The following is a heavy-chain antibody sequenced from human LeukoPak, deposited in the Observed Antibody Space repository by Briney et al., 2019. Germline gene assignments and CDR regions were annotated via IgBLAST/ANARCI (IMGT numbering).Heavy chain of an antibody. CDR3: ARTHNDGSSYVDGFDI. V-gene: IGHV1-18*01. CDR2: ISAYNGNT. CDR1: GYTFTSYG. Sequence: ASVKVSCKASGYTFTSYGISWVRQAPGQGLEWMGWISAYNGNTNYAQKLQGRVTMTTDTSTSTAYMELRSLRSDDTAVYYCARTHNDGSSYVDGFDIWGQGTMVTVSS. J-gene: IGHJ3*02. D-gene: IGHD3-22*01.